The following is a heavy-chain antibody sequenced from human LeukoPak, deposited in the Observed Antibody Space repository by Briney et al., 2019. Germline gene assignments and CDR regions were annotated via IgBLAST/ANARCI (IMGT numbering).Heavy chain of an antibody. V-gene: IGHV1-69*15. CDR2: IIPIFGTA. CDR1: GGTFSSYA. D-gene: IGHD6-6*01. Sequence: SVKVSCKASGGTFSSYAISWVRQAPGQGLEWMGRIIPIFGTANYAQKFQGRVTITADESTSTAYMELSSLRSEDTAVYYCARSIAARPYPGGVYYYYYMDVWGKGTTVTVSS. J-gene: IGHJ6*03. CDR3: ARSIAARPYPGGVYYYYYMDV.